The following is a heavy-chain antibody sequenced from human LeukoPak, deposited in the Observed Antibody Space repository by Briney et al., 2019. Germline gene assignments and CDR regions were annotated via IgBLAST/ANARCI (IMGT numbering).Heavy chain of an antibody. CDR2: INPNSGGT. D-gene: IGHD3-16*01. CDR1: GYTFTGYY. J-gene: IGHJ4*02. CDR3: ARDLGGGVSTY. V-gene: IGHV1-2*02. Sequence: ASVKVSCKASGYTFTGYYMHWARQAPGQGLEWMGWINPNSGGTNYAQKFQGRVTMTTDTSTSTAYMELRSLRSDDTAVYYCARDLGGGVSTYWGQGTLVTVSS.